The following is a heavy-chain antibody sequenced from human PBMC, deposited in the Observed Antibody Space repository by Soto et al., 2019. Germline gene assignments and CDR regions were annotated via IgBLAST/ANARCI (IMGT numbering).Heavy chain of an antibody. D-gene: IGHD6-13*01. CDR1: GFTFSDYA. J-gene: IGHJ6*02. V-gene: IGHV3-49*03. CDR3: AKYTYTSRYSFFGMDV. Sequence: GGSLRLSCTTSGFTFSDYAISWFRQAPGKGLEWVGVIRNKAYGATTDFAASVKGGFAISRDDSKSTAYLQMNSLTTEDTAVYFCAKYTYTSRYSFFGMDVWGHGTTVTVSS. CDR2: IRNKAYGATT.